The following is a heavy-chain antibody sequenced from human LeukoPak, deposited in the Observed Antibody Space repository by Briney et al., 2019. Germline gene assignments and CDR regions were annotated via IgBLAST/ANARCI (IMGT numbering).Heavy chain of an antibody. CDR3: SRSSGYDRYFDY. V-gene: IGHV3-23*01. CDR2: ISGSGGST. D-gene: IGHD5-12*01. Sequence: GGSLRLSCAASGFTFSSYAMSWVRQAPGKGLEWVSAISGSGGSTYYADSVKGRFTISRDNSKNTLYLQMNRLRAEDTAVYYCSRSSGYDRYFDYWGQGTLVTVSS. CDR1: GFTFSSYA. J-gene: IGHJ4*02.